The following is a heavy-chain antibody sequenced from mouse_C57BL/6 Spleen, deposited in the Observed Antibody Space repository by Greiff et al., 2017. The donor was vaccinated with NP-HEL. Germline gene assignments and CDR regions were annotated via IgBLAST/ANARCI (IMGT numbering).Heavy chain of an antibody. V-gene: IGHV5-16*01. CDR3: ARELPYYYGSSYGYFDV. J-gene: IGHJ1*03. CDR1: GFTFSDYY. D-gene: IGHD1-1*01. Sequence: EVQLVESEGGLVQPGSSMKLSCTASGFTFSDYYMAWVRQVPEKGLEWVANINYDGSSTYYLDSLKSRFIISRDNAKNILYLQMSSLKSEDTATYYCARELPYYYGSSYGYFDVWGTGTTVTVSS. CDR2: INYDGSST.